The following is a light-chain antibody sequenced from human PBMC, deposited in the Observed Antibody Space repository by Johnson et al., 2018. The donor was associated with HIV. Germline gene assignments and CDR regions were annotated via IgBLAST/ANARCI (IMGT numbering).Light chain of an antibody. J-gene: IGLJ1*01. CDR3: GTWDSSLSAYV. CDR1: SSNIGNTY. V-gene: IGLV1-51*01. Sequence: QSVLTQPPSVSAAPGQKVTISCSGSSSNIGNTYVSWYQQLPGTAPKLLIYDNNKRPSGIPDRFSGSKYGTSATLGITGLQTGDEADYYCGTWDSSLSAYVFGTGTKVTVL. CDR2: DNN.